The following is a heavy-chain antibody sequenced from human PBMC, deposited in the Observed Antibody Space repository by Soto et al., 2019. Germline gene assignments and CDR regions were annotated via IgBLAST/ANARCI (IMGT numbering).Heavy chain of an antibody. CDR3: ARHRGELLRSYYFDY. D-gene: IGHD1-26*01. CDR2: IDPSDSYT. V-gene: IGHV5-10-1*01. J-gene: IGHJ4*02. CDR1: GYSFTSYW. Sequence: GESLKIPCKGSGYSFTSYWISWVRQMPGKGLEWMGRIDPSDSYTNYSPSFQGHVTISADKSISTAYLQWSSLKASDTAMYYCARHRGELLRSYYFDYWGQGTLVTVSS.